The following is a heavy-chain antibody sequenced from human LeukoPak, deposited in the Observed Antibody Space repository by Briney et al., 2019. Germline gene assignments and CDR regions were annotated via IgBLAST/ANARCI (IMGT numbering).Heavy chain of an antibody. Sequence: GGSLRLSCAASGFTFSSYEMNWVRQAPGKGLEWVSYISSSGSTIYYADSVKGRFTISRDNAKNSLYLQMNSLRAEDTAVYYCAELGITMIGGVGGKGTTVTISS. CDR1: GFTFSSYE. CDR3: AELGITMIGGV. J-gene: IGHJ6*04. V-gene: IGHV3-48*03. D-gene: IGHD3-10*02. CDR2: ISSSGSTI.